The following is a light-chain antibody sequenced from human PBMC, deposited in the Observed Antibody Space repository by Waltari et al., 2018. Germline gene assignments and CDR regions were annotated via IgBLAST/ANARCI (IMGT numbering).Light chain of an antibody. CDR3: HQSKSLPYT. CDR1: EDIKNY. J-gene: IGKJ2*01. V-gene: IGKV1-33*01. CDR2: DAS. Sequence: DIQMTQSPSSLSASVGDGVTITCQASEDIKNYLNWYQQKPGRAPIPLIYDASSLETWVPRRFSAGGYGTDFTLTISSLQAEDIGTYFCHQSKSLPYTFGQGTKVEIK.